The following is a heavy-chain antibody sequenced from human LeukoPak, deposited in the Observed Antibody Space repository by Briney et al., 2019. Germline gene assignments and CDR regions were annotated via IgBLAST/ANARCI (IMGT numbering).Heavy chain of an antibody. D-gene: IGHD3-10*01. J-gene: IGHJ6*02. CDR1: GGSISSYY. Sequence: PSETLSLTCTVSGGSISSYYWSWIRQPPGKGLEWIGYIYYSGSTNYNPSLKSRVTISVDTSKNQFSLRLSSVTAADTAVYYCARDRKVRGPSRGYYYYGMDVWGQGTTVTVSS. CDR3: ARDRKVRGPSRGYYYYGMDV. CDR2: IYYSGST. V-gene: IGHV4-59*12.